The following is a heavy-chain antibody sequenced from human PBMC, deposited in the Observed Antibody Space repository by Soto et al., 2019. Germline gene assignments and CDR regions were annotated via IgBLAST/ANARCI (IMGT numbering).Heavy chain of an antibody. V-gene: IGHV3-21*01. CDR1: GFTFSSYS. CDR2: ISSSSSYI. Sequence: EVQLVESGGGLVKPGGSLRLSCAASGFTFSSYSMNWVRQAPGKGLEWVSSISSSSSYIYYADSVKGRFTISGDNAKNSLYLQMNSLRAEDTAVYYCARDQPGYSYGYGFGYWGQGTLVTVSS. J-gene: IGHJ4*02. CDR3: ARDQPGYSYGYGFGY. D-gene: IGHD5-18*01.